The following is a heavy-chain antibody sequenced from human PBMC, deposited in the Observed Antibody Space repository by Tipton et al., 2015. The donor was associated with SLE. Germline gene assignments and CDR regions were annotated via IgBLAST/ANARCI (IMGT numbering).Heavy chain of an antibody. V-gene: IGHV4-59*11. CDR1: GGSISRRY. CDR3: ARGGDYVYNWFDP. D-gene: IGHD4-17*01. J-gene: IGHJ5*02. CDR2: IYYSGTT. Sequence: TLSLTCTVSGGSISRRYWSWLRQPPGKGLEWSGYIYYSGTTNYNPSLKSQVTISADTSKNQFSLKLDSVTAADTAVYYCARGGDYVYNWFDPWGQGTLVTVSS.